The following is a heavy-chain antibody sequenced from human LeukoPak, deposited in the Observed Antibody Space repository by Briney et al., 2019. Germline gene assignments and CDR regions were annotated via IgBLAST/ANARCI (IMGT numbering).Heavy chain of an antibody. CDR3: ARGLSVAVPGVFDY. J-gene: IGHJ4*02. CDR2: IKADGSGK. Sequence: GGSLRLSCAASGFTFSTYHMNWVPQAPAKGLEWVANIKADGSGKYYVDSVKGRFTISIDNAKNSLYLQMISLRAEDTAVYYCARGLSVAVPGVFDYWGQGTLVTVSS. D-gene: IGHD6-19*01. CDR1: GFTFSTYH. V-gene: IGHV3-7*01.